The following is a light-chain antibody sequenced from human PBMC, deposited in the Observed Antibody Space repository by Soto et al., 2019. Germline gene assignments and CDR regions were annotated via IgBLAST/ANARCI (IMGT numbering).Light chain of an antibody. J-gene: IGLJ1*01. CDR3: SSYTSSSTPYV. Sequence: QSALTQPASVSGSPGQSITISCTGTSSDVGGYNYVSWYQQHPGKAPKLMIYDVSNRPSGVSNRFSGSKSGNTASLTISGLQAEDEAAYYCSSYTSSSTPYVFGTGTKLTVL. V-gene: IGLV2-14*01. CDR1: SSDVGGYNY. CDR2: DVS.